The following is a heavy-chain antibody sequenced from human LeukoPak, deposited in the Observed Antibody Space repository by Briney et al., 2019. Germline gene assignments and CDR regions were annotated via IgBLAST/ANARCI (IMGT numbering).Heavy chain of an antibody. V-gene: IGHV3-23*01. CDR1: GFTFSSYA. D-gene: IGHD3-22*01. CDR2: ISGSGDST. J-gene: IGHJ3*02. CDR3: ARDSSTYYYDSSGYYYFSDGAFDI. Sequence: GGSLRLSCAASGFTFSSYAMSWVRQAPGKGLEWVSAISGSGDSTYYADSVKGRFTISRDNSKNTLYLQMNSLRAEDTAVYYCARDSSTYYYDSSGYYYFSDGAFDIWGQGTMVTVSS.